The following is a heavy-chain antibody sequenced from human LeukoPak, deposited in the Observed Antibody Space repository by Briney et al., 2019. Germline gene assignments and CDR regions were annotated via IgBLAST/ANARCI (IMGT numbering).Heavy chain of an antibody. CDR3: AGEKTTVYYYYYYGMDV. V-gene: IGHV3-48*01. J-gene: IGHJ6*02. CDR2: ISSSSSTI. D-gene: IGHD4-11*01. CDR1: GFTFSSYS. Sequence: GGSLRLSCAASGFTFSSYSMNWVRQAPGKGLEWVSYISSSSSTIYYADSVKGRFTISRDNAKNSLYLQMNSPRAEDTAVYYCAGEKTTVYYYYYYGMDVWGQGTTVTVSS.